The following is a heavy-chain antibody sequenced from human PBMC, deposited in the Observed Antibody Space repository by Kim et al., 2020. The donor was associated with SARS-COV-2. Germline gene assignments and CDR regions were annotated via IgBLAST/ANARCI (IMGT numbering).Heavy chain of an antibody. D-gene: IGHD2-2*01. Sequence: KFQGRVTITRDTSASTAYMELSTLRSEDTAVYYCARDGLYCSSITCYPDSWGQGTLVTVSS. V-gene: IGHV1-3*01. CDR3: ARDGLYCSSITCYPDS. J-gene: IGHJ4*02.